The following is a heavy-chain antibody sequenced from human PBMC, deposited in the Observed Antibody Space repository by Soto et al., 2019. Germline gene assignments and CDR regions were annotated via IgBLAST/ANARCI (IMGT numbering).Heavy chain of an antibody. D-gene: IGHD3-9*01. V-gene: IGHV3-23*01. CDR1: GFTFSSYA. Sequence: EVQLLESGGGLVQPGESQKISCAVSGFTFSSYAMSWVRQAPGKGLEWVSGISGTGRVTNYAESVKGRFTISRDNPKNTLSLEMKSLRAEDTAVYYCAKDVHYDIVTGIEYFDHWGQGTLVTVSS. J-gene: IGHJ1*01. CDR2: ISGTGRVT. CDR3: AKDVHYDIVTGIEYFDH.